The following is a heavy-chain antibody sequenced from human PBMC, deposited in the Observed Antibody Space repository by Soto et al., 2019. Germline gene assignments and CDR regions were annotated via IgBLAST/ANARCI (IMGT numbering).Heavy chain of an antibody. D-gene: IGHD3-16*02. J-gene: IGHJ3*02. Sequence: ASVKVSCKVSGYTLTELSMHWVRQAPGKGLEWMGGFDPEDGETIYAQKFQGRATMTEDTSTDTAYMELSSLRSEDTAVYYCATILARYDYMLVSYRYPPDAIDIWGQGTMVTVSS. CDR2: FDPEDGET. CDR1: GYTLTELS. CDR3: ATILARYDYMLVSYRYPPDAIDI. V-gene: IGHV1-24*01.